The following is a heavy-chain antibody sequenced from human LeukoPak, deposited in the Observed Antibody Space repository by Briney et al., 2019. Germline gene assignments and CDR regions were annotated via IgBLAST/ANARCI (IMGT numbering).Heavy chain of an antibody. CDR1: GYTFTDYY. CDR3: ARLAGDDDGLEN. CDR2: VNPNSGGT. Sequence: GSVKVSCKASGYTFTDYYMHWVRQAPGQGLEWMGRVNPNSGGTDLAQKFPGRVTMTGDSSISTAYMALSRLISDDTAVYECARLAGDDDGLENWGQGTLVTISS. J-gene: IGHJ3*02. D-gene: IGHD3-16*01. V-gene: IGHV1-2*06.